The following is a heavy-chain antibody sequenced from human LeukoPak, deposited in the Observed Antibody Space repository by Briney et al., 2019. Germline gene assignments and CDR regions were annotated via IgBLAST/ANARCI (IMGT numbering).Heavy chain of an antibody. CDR3: ARDRGGGFAFDI. J-gene: IGHJ3*02. D-gene: IGHD2-15*01. Sequence: GGSLRLSCAASGFSFSNYVMHWVRQAPGKGLEYVSAIMPNGETRGYANPMKGRFTISRDNSKNTLYLQMGSLRAEDMAIYYCARDRGGGFAFDIWGQGTLVTVSS. CDR2: IMPNGETR. CDR1: GFSFSNYV. V-gene: IGHV3-64*01.